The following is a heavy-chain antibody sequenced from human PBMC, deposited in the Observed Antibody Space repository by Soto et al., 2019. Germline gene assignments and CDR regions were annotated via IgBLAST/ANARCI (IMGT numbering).Heavy chain of an antibody. V-gene: IGHV1-46*04. CDR3: ARAVGSTHSFDI. J-gene: IGHJ3*02. D-gene: IGHD1-26*01. CDR2: INPSGGST. Sequence: QVQLVQSGAEVKKPGASVKVSCKASGYTFTSYYMHWVRQAPGQGLEWMGIINPSGGSTSYAQKLQGRVTRTRDTSTSTGYMELSSLRSEDTAVYYCARAVGSTHSFDIWGQGTMVTVSS. CDR1: GYTFTSYY.